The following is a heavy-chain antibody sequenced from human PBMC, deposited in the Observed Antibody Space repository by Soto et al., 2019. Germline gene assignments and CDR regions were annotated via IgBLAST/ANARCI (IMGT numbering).Heavy chain of an antibody. V-gene: IGHV3-74*01. D-gene: IGHD1-7*01. CDR3: ARSLPGTYGAFDL. CDR1: EFTFRSYW. CDR2: ISGDGSST. J-gene: IGHJ3*01. Sequence: GSLRLSCAASEFTFRSYWMHWIRQSPGKGLVWVSRISGDGSSTNYADSVKGRFTISRDNAKNTVYLQIDSLRAEDTAVYYCARSLPGTYGAFDLWGQGTMVTVSS.